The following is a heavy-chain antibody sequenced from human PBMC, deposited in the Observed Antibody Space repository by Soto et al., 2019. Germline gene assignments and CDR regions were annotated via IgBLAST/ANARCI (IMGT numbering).Heavy chain of an antibody. J-gene: IGHJ4*02. CDR2: IIVSSYI. Sequence: PXGSLPLTWSVSGFTFSRCDRNWVRQAPGKGLDWVASIIVSSYICYADSVKCRFTISIDNAKNSLYLQMNSLRAEDTAGYYCARGSTFYDDSSGSRFDDCGQRTVVTRSS. V-gene: IGHV3-21*01. CDR3: ARGSTFYDDSSGSRFDD. D-gene: IGHD3-22*01. CDR1: GFTFSRCD.